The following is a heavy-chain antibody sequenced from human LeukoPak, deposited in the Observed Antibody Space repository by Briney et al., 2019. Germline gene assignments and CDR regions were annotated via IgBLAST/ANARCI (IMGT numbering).Heavy chain of an antibody. CDR3: AREISTVTTSWFDP. D-gene: IGHD4-11*01. CDR1: GGSISSGGYY. J-gene: IGHJ5*02. V-gene: IGHV4-61*08. CDR2: IYYSGST. Sequence: SETLSLTCTVSGGSISSGGYYWSWIRQHPGKGLEWIGYIYYSGSTNYNPSLKSRVTISVDTSKNQFSLKLSSVTAADTAVYYCAREISTVTTSWFDPWGQGTLVTVSS.